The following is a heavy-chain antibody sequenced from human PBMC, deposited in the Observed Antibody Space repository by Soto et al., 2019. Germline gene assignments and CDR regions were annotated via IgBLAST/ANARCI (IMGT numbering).Heavy chain of an antibody. J-gene: IGHJ6*02. V-gene: IGHV4-4*07. D-gene: IGHD3-10*01. CDR2: IYTSGGT. CDR3: ARSRGGHYYGSGSYQPPPYYYYGIDV. Sequence: NPSETLSLTCTVSGGSISSYYWSWIRQAAGKGLEWIGRIYTSGGTNYNASLKSRVTTAVDASKNQFSLKLSSGTAADTAVYYCARSRGGHYYGSGSYQPPPYYYYGIDVWGQGTTVTVSS. CDR1: GGSISSYY.